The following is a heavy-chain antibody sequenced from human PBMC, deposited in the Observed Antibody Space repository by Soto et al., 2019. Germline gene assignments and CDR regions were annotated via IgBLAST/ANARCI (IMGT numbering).Heavy chain of an antibody. CDR3: ARGWGRIFDY. D-gene: IGHD7-27*01. J-gene: IGHJ4*01. CDR2: INHSGST. Sequence: SETLSLTCAVYGGSFSGYYWSWIRQPPGKGLEWIGEINHSGSTNYNPSLKSRVTISVDTSKNQFSLTLSSVTAADTAVYYCARGWGRIFDYWGHGTLVTGSS. V-gene: IGHV4-34*01. CDR1: GGSFSGYY.